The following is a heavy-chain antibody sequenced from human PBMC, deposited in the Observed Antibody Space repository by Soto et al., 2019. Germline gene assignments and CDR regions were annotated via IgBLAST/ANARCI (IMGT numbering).Heavy chain of an antibody. Sequence: PLRLSCAASGFTFSSYAMHWVRQAPGKGLEWVAVISYDGSNKYYADSVKGRFTISRDNSKNTLYLQMNSLRAEDTAVYYCARGFLPSDDSSGYYYPLNDAFDIWGQGTMVTVSS. CDR2: ISYDGSNK. V-gene: IGHV3-30-3*01. J-gene: IGHJ3*02. D-gene: IGHD3-22*01. CDR1: GFTFSSYA. CDR3: ARGFLPSDDSSGYYYPLNDAFDI.